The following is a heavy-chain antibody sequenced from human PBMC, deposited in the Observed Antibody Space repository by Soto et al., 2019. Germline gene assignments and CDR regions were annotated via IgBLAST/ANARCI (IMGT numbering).Heavy chain of an antibody. CDR1: GFTFSSYA. D-gene: IGHD3-22*01. V-gene: IGHV3-23*01. CDR2: ISGSVGST. CDR3: AKVRGIVVVSFDY. J-gene: IGHJ4*02. Sequence: GGSLRLSCAASGFTFSSYAMSWVRQAPGKGLEWVSAISGSVGSTYYADSVKGRFTISRDNSKNTLYLQMNSLRAEDTAVYYCAKVRGIVVVSFDYWGQGTLVTVSS.